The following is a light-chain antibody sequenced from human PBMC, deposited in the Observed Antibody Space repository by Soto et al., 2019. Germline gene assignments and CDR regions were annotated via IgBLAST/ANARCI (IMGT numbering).Light chain of an antibody. V-gene: IGLV2-23*02. J-gene: IGLJ1*01. CDR3: CSYAGSSTYV. Sequence: QSVLTHPASVSGSPGQSITISCTGTSSDVGTYNLVSWYQQHPGKAPKLMIYEVSKRPSGVSNRFSGSKSGNTASLTISWLQAEDEADYYCCSYAGSSTYVFGTGTKVTVL. CDR1: SSDVGTYNL. CDR2: EVS.